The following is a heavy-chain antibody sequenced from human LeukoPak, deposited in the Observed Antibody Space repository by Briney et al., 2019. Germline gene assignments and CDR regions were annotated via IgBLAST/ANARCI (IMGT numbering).Heavy chain of an antibody. CDR3: ASGRGGTAMVKYDY. V-gene: IGHV3-48*01. CDR2: ISSSSSTI. D-gene: IGHD5-18*01. Sequence: QPGGSLRLSCAASGFTFSSYSMNWVRQAPGKGLEWVSHISSSSSTIYYADSVKGRFTISRDNAKNSLYLQMNSLRAEDTAVYYCASGRGGTAMVKYDYWGQGTLVTVSS. J-gene: IGHJ4*02. CDR1: GFTFSSYS.